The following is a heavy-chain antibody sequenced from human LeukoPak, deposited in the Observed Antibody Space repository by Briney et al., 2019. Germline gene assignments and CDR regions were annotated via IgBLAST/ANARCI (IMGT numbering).Heavy chain of an antibody. Sequence: GGSLRLSCAASGFTFSSYAMSWVRQAPGQGLGWVSAISDSGGSTFYADSVRGRFTISRDNSKNTLSLQMNSLRAEDTAVYYCAKVFAITAVAFDYWGQGTLVTVSS. CDR2: ISDSGGST. V-gene: IGHV3-23*01. CDR3: AKVFAITAVAFDY. J-gene: IGHJ4*02. CDR1: GFTFSSYA. D-gene: IGHD6-19*01.